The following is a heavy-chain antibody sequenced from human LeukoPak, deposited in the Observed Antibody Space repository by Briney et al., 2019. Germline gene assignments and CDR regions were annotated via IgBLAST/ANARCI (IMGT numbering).Heavy chain of an antibody. D-gene: IGHD4-17*01. CDR2: INKSGDYT. Sequence: GGSLRLSCAASGFTLSSYAMTWVRQAPGKGLEWVSTINKSGDYTYYADSVKGRFTISRDTSKNTLYLQMNSLRAEDTAVYYCAKDRETTVTTAWFDPWGQGTLVTVSP. J-gene: IGHJ5*02. CDR3: AKDRETTVTTAWFDP. CDR1: GFTLSSYA. V-gene: IGHV3-23*01.